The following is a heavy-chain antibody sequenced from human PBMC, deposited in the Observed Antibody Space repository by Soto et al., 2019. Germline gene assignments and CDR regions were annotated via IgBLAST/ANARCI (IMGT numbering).Heavy chain of an antibody. CDR3: ARPQMVLIRAYFDS. CDR2: ISSSGNT. V-gene: IGHV4-59*01. Sequence: PSETLSLTCTVSDGSISNFYWSWIRQPPGKGLEWIGYISSSGNTNYNPSLKSRVSISVDTSKNQFSLNLTSVTAADTAVYYCARPQMVLIRAYFDSWCQGTIVTVYS. CDR1: DGSISNFY. D-gene: IGHD3-3*01. J-gene: IGHJ4*02.